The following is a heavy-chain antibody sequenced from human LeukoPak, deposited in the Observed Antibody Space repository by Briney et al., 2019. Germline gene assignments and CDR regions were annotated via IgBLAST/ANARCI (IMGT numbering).Heavy chain of an antibody. Sequence: PSETLSLTCTVSGDFITAYCWSWIRQPPGKGLEWLGYVYYTGSTEYNPSLRSRVTISLEMSKHQFSLNLTSVTAADTAVYYCASNTGTVFDYWGQGALVTVSS. D-gene: IGHD7-27*01. CDR2: VYYTGST. CDR1: GDFITAYC. V-gene: IGHV4-59*01. CDR3: ASNTGTVFDY. J-gene: IGHJ4*02.